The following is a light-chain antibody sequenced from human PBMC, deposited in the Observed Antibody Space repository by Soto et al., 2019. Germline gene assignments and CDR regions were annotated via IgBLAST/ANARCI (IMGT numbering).Light chain of an antibody. V-gene: IGLV1-47*01. CDR1: SSNIGYSY. Sequence: QSVVTQPPSASGTPGQRVTISCSGGSSNIGYSYVYWYQQVPGTAPKLLIQRNNQRPSGVPDRFSGPKSGTSASLAISGLRSEDEADYFCAAWDDSLRGVMFGGGTKVTVL. CDR3: AAWDDSLRGVM. CDR2: RNN. J-gene: IGLJ3*02.